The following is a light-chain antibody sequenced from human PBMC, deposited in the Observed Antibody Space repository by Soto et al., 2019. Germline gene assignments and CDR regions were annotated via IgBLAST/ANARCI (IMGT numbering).Light chain of an antibody. V-gene: IGKV3-20*01. J-gene: IGKJ1*01. CDR2: GAS. Sequence: EIVLTQSPGTLSLSQGERATLSCRASQSVISSYLAWYQQKPGQAPRILIYGASSRATGIPDRFSGSGSGTDFTLTISRLEPEDFAVYYCQQYGSSGWTFGQGTKVEIK. CDR1: QSVISSY. CDR3: QQYGSSGWT.